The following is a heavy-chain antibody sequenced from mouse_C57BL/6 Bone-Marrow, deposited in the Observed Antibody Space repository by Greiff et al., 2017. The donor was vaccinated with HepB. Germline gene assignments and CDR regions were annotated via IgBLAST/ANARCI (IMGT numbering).Heavy chain of an antibody. CDR3: AREGGNYAWFAY. V-gene: IGHV3-6*01. J-gene: IGHJ3*01. CDR2: ISYDGSN. D-gene: IGHD2-1*01. Sequence: EVKLMESGPGLVKPSQSLSLTCSVTGYSITSGYYWNWIRQFPGNKLEWMGYISYDGSNNYNPSLKNRISITRDTSKNQFFLKLNSVTTEDTATYYCAREGGNYAWFAYWGQGTLVTVSA. CDR1: GYSITSGYY.